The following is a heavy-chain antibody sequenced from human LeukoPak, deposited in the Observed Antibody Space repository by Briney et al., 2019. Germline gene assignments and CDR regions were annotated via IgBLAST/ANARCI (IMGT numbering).Heavy chain of an antibody. J-gene: IGHJ3*02. V-gene: IGHV1-2*02. CDR2: INPNSGET. CDR1: GYTFTGYY. D-gene: IGHD3-22*01. Sequence: ASVKVSCKTSGYTFTGYYIHWVRQAPGQGLEWMGCINPNSGETNYAQKFQGRVSMTGDTSISTPYMELSRLRSDDTAVYYCARTLVVINDAFDIWGQGTMVTVSS. CDR3: ARTLVVINDAFDI.